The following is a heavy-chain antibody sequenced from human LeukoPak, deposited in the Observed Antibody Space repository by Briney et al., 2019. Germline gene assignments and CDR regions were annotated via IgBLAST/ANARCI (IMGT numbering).Heavy chain of an antibody. D-gene: IGHD2-2*02. CDR1: GYTFTSYG. CDR3: AIEPKYCCSTSCYTGGYYYYYMDV. Sequence: ASVKVSCKASGYTFTSYGISWVRQAPGQGLEWMGWISAYNGKTHYAQKLQGSSTMTTDKSTSKAYIELRSLRSDDAAVYYCAIEPKYCCSTSCYTGGYYYYYMDVWGKGTTVTVSS. CDR2: ISAYNGKT. J-gene: IGHJ6*03. V-gene: IGHV1-18*01.